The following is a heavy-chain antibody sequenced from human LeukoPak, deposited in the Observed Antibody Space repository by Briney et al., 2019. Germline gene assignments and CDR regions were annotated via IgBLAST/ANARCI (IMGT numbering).Heavy chain of an antibody. Sequence: PSETLPLTCTVSGGSISSYYWSWIRQPAGKGLEWIGRIYTSGSTNYNPSLKSRVTMSVDTSKNQFSLKLSSVTAADTAVYYCARAEYSSSSGLGFDYWGQGTLVTVSS. CDR2: IYTSGST. J-gene: IGHJ4*02. CDR1: GGSISSYY. CDR3: ARAEYSSSSGLGFDY. D-gene: IGHD6-6*01. V-gene: IGHV4-4*07.